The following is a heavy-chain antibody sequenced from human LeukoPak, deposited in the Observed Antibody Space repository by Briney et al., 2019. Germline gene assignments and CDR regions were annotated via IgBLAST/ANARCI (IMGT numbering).Heavy chain of an antibody. J-gene: IGHJ4*02. CDR2: INHSGST. V-gene: IGHV4-34*01. CDR1: GGSFSGYY. Sequence: PSETLSPTCAVYGGSFSGYYWSWIRQPPGKGLEWIGEINHSGSTNYNPSLKSRVTISVDTSKNHISLNLSSVTAADTALYYCARGAHSGSYHHFDYWGQGTLVTVSS. D-gene: IGHD1-26*01. CDR3: ARGAHSGSYHHFDY.